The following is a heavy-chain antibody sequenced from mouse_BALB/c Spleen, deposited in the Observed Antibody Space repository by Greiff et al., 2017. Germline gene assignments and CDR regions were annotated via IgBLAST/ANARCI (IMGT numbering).Heavy chain of an antibody. CDR2: IWGDGST. CDR3: ARGGGYTPMDY. V-gene: IGHV2-6-7*01. Sequence: VQLKESGPGLVAPSQSLSITCTVSGFSLTGYGVNWVRQPPGKGLEWLGMIWGDGSTDYNSALKSRLSISKDNSKSQVFLKMNSLQTDDTARYYCARGGGYTPMDYWGQGTSVTVSS. D-gene: IGHD2-2*01. CDR1: GFSLTGYG. J-gene: IGHJ4*01.